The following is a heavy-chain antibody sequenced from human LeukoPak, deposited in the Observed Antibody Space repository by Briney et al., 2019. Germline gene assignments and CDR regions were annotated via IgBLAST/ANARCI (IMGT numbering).Heavy chain of an antibody. V-gene: IGHV1-2*02. CDR1: GYTFTDYY. J-gene: IGHJ4*02. D-gene: IGHD6-19*01. CDR2: IYPNNGAT. Sequence: GASVKVSCKASGYTFTDYYIHWLRQAPGHGPEWMGWIYPNNGATFYAQKFQGRVTMTADASIHTTYMELTSLRSDDTAVYYCARDPYPKYSTGWYSNYWGQGTLVTVSS. CDR3: ARDPYPKYSTGWYSNY.